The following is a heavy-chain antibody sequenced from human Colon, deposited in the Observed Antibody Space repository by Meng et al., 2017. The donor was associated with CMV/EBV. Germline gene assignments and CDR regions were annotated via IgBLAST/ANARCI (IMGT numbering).Heavy chain of an antibody. J-gene: IGHJ1*01. CDR1: RVMFGASE. CDR3: VKDPGWSNGFYFKF. D-gene: IGHD1/OR15-1a*01. V-gene: IGHV3-33*06. Sequence: CRVMFGASEVQGDRLAPGGGMEYVASVKSNESDGDCAESVEDRFRISRDNSMNTLYLQMNSLRVDDMSVYYCVKDPGWSNGFYFKFWGQGTLVTVSS. CDR2: VKSNESDG.